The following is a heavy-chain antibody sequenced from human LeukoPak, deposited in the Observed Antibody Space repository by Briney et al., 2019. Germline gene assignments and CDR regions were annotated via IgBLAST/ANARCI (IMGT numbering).Heavy chain of an antibody. CDR1: GFTFDDYA. J-gene: IGHJ4*02. V-gene: IGHV3-9*01. D-gene: IGHD1-1*01. CDR2: ISWNSGSI. CDR3: ARDWYNSLNYFDY. Sequence: GGSLRLSCAASGFTFDDYAMHWVRQAPGKGLGWVSGISWNSGSIGYADSVKGRFTISRDNAKNSLYLQMNSLRAEDTALYYCARDWYNSLNYFDYWGQGSLVTVSS.